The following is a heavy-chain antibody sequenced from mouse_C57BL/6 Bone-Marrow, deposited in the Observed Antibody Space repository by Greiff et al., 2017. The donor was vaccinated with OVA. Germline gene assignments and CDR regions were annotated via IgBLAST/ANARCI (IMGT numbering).Heavy chain of an antibody. V-gene: IGHV1-5*01. CDR3: TRCDYDGWYFDV. J-gene: IGHJ1*03. D-gene: IGHD2-4*01. CDR1: GYTFTSYW. CDR2: IYPGNSDT. Sequence: VQLQQSGTVLARPGASVKMSCKTSGYTFTSYWMHWVKQRPGPGLEWIGAIYPGNSDTSYNQKFKGKAKLTAVTSASTASMELSSLTNEDSAVYYCTRCDYDGWYFDVWGTGTTVTVSS.